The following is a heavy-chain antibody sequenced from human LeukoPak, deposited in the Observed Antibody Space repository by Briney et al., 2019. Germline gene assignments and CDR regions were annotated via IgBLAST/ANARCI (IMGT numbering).Heavy chain of an antibody. J-gene: IGHJ6*03. CDR3: ARLGYSYGESNYYYYMDV. CDR1: GFSFSTYA. Sequence: GGSLRLSCAASGFSFSTYAMSWVRQIPGKGLEWVSAISGSDPGTYYADSVKGRFTISRVNSRNTLYLQMNSLRAEDTAVYYCARLGYSYGESNYYYYMDVWGKGTTVTISS. CDR2: ISGSDPGT. V-gene: IGHV3-23*01. D-gene: IGHD5-18*01.